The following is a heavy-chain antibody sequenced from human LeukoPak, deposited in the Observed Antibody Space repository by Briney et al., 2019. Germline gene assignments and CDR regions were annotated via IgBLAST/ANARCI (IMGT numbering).Heavy chain of an antibody. Sequence: SETLSLTCTVSGGSISSSSYYWGWIRQPPGKGLEWIGHIYYTGSTYYNPSLKSRVTISLDTSKNQFSLKLSSVTAADTAVYYCARLSTVTTSFDYWGQGTLVTVSS. V-gene: IGHV4-39*07. CDR2: IYYTGST. CDR1: GGSISSSSYY. J-gene: IGHJ4*02. D-gene: IGHD4-17*01. CDR3: ARLSTVTTSFDY.